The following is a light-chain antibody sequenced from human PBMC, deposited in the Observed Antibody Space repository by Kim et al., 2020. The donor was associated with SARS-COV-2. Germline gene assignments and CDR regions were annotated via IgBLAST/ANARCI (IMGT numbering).Light chain of an antibody. V-gene: IGKV1-39*01. CDR3: QQSYSTPWA. CDR2: AAS. J-gene: IGKJ1*01. Sequence: ASVGDRVTITCRASQSISSYLNWYQQKPGKAPKLLIYAASSLQSGVPSRFSGSGSGTDFTLTISSLQPEDFATYYCQQSYSTPWAFGQGTKVDIK. CDR1: QSISSY.